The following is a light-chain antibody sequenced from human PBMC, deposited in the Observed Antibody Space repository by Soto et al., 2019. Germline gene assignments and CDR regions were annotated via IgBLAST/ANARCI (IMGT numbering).Light chain of an antibody. CDR1: SSDVGGYNY. CDR2: DVS. Sequence: QSALTQPRSVSGSPGQSVTISCTGTSSDVGGYNYVSWYQQHPGKAPKLMIYDVSKRPSWVPDRFSGSKSGNTASLTISGLQAEDEADYYCCSYAGSYTFDVFGTGTKLTVL. CDR3: CSYAGSYTFDV. J-gene: IGLJ1*01. V-gene: IGLV2-11*01.